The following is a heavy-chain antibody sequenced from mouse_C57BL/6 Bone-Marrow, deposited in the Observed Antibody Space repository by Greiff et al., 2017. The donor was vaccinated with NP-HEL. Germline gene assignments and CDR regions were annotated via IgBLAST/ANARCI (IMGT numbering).Heavy chain of an antibody. V-gene: IGHV1-69*01. CDR1: GYTFTSYW. Sequence: VQLQQPGAELVMPGASVKLSCKASGYTFTSYWMRWVKQRPGQGLEWIGEIDPSDSYTNYNQKFKGKSTLTVDKSSSTAYMQLSSLTSEDSAVYYCARGDYYAMDYWGQGTSVTVSS. J-gene: IGHJ4*01. CDR2: IDPSDSYT. CDR3: ARGDYYAMDY.